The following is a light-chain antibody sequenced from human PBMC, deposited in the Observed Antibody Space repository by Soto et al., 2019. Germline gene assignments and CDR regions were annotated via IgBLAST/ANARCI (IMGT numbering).Light chain of an antibody. CDR3: QQYNKWPLFT. Sequence: ETVLTQSPATFSVSPGERATLSCRASQSIGSNLAWYQQRPGQPPRLLIYGASTRATGVPARFSGSGSWTEFTLTIISLQSEGFAFYYCQQYNKWPLFTFGPGTKVDIK. CDR1: QSIGSN. J-gene: IGKJ3*01. V-gene: IGKV3-15*01. CDR2: GAS.